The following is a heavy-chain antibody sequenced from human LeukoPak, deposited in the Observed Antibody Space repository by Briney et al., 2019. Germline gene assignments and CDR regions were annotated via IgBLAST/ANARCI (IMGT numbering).Heavy chain of an antibody. CDR3: ARLPRGRSTWFILFDY. CDR1: GYSFTSYW. CDR2: IYPGDSDT. D-gene: IGHD6-13*01. Sequence: GEYLKISCKGSGYSFTSYWIGWVREMPGKGVEWMGIIYPGDSDTRYRPSFQGQVTISADKSISTAYLQWSSLKASDTAMYYCARLPRGRSTWFILFDYWGQGTLVTVSS. V-gene: IGHV5-51*01. J-gene: IGHJ4*02.